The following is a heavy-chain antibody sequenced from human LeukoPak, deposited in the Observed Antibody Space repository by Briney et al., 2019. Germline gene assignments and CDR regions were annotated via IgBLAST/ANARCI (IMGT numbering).Heavy chain of an antibody. V-gene: IGHV4-59*01. CDR1: GGSISTYY. J-gene: IGHJ4*02. D-gene: IGHD5-12*01. CDR3: ARDGYSGSDAL. CDR2: IYHSGST. Sequence: SETLSLTCTVSGGSISTYYWSWIRQPPGKGLEWIGYIYHSGSTNYNPPLKSRVTISVDTSQNQFSLNLSSVTAADTAIYYCARDGYSGSDALWGQGTLVTVSS.